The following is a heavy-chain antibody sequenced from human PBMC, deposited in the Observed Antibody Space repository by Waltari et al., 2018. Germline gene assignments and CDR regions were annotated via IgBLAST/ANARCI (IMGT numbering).Heavy chain of an antibody. Sequence: QVQLVESAGGVVKPGRSLRLSCAASRFTFSTLGMTWVRQTPGRGLEWVAVISSDGSRKSYADSVKGRFSISRDNSKNSLSLEMNSLRPEDTAVYYCASCTGGNCYYYGFDVWGQGTTVTVSS. CDR1: RFTFSTLG. V-gene: IGHV3-30*03. D-gene: IGHD2-8*02. CDR2: ISSDGSRK. J-gene: IGHJ6*02. CDR3: ASCTGGNCYYYGFDV.